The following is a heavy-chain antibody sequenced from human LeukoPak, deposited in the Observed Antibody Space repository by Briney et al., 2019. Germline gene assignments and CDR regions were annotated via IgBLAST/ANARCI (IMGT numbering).Heavy chain of an antibody. V-gene: IGHV4-4*02. D-gene: IGHD6-19*01. Sequence: SETLSLTCAVSGGSISSSNWWSWVRQPPGKGLEWIGEIYHSGSTNYNPSLKSRVTISVDKSKNQFSLKLGSVTAADTAVYYCARKAVLDYNWFDPWGQGTLVTVSS. J-gene: IGHJ5*02. CDR2: IYHSGST. CDR1: GGSISSSNW. CDR3: ARKAVLDYNWFDP.